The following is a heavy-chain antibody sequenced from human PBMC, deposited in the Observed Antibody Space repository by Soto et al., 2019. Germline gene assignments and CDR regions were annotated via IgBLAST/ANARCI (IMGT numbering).Heavy chain of an antibody. CDR3: ARAICGGDCYSDLPIDY. Sequence: ASVKVSCKASGGTFSSYTISWVRQAPGQGLEWMGRIIPILGIANYAQKFQGRVTITADKSTSTAYMELSSLRSEDTAVYYCARAICGGDCYSDLPIDYWGQGTLVTVSS. J-gene: IGHJ4*02. CDR2: IIPILGIA. V-gene: IGHV1-69*02. CDR1: GGTFSSYT. D-gene: IGHD2-21*01.